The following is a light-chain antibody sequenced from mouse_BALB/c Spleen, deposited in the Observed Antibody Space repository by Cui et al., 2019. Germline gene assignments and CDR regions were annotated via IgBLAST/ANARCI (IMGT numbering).Light chain of an antibody. Sequence: QIVLTQSPAHMSASPGEKVTMTCSASSSVSYMYWYQQKPRSSPKPWIYLTSNLASGVPARFSGSGSGTSYSLTISSMEAEDAATYYCQQWSSNTPTFGAGTKLELK. V-gene: IGKV4-68*01. CDR1: SSVSY. CDR2: LTS. CDR3: QQWSSNTPT. J-gene: IGKJ5*01.